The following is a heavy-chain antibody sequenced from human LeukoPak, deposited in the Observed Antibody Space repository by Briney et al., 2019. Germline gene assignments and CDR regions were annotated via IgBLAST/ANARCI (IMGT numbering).Heavy chain of an antibody. D-gene: IGHD3-10*01. J-gene: IGHJ6*03. Sequence: PGGSLRLSCAASGFTFSSYWMSWVRQAAGKGLEWVANIKQDGSEKYYVDSVKGRFTISRDNAKNSLYLQMNSLRAEDTAVYYCARVRQLVPAGRGYYYLDVCGKGCSVTVSS. V-gene: IGHV3-7*01. CDR3: ARVRQLVPAGRGYYYLDV. CDR1: GFTFSSYW. CDR2: IKQDGSEK.